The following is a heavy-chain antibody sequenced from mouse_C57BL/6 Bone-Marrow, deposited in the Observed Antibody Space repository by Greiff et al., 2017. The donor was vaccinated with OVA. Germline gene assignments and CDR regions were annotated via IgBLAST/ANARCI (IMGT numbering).Heavy chain of an antibody. V-gene: IGHV1-64*01. J-gene: IGHJ2*01. Sequence: QVQLQQPGAELVKPGASVKLSCQASGYTFTSYWMHWVKQRPGQGLEWIGMIPPNSGSTNYNQKFMSKATLTVDKSSSTAYMQHSSLTSVDSAVYYCARGGYLYYFDYWGQGTTLTVSS. D-gene: IGHD5-1*01. CDR3: ARGGYLYYFDY. CDR2: IPPNSGST. CDR1: GYTFTSYW.